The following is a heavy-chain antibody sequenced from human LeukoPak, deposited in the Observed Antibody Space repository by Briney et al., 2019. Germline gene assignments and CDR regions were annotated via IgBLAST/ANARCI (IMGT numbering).Heavy chain of an antibody. CDR2: INPSGGSA. CDR3: ARAYSSGWYFDY. J-gene: IGHJ4*02. CDR1: GYTFTSYY. V-gene: IGHV1-46*01. D-gene: IGHD6-19*01. Sequence: ASVKVSCKASGYTFTSYYMHWVRQAPGQGLEWMGIINPSGGSASYAQKFQGRVTMTRDTSTSTVYMELSSLRSEDTAVYYCARAYSSGWYFDYWGQGTLVTVSS.